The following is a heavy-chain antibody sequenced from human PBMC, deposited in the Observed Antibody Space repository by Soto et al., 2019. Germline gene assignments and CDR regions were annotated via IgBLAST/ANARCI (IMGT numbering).Heavy chain of an antibody. J-gene: IGHJ4*02. Sequence: VGFLRLSCGASGFTFSNYAMHWVRQAPGKGLEWVALISFDKANKYYADSVKGRFTISRDNSKNTLYLQMSSLRADDTAVYYCARPSDYADSDWGQGTLVTVSS. CDR3: ARPSDYADSD. CDR2: ISFDKANK. D-gene: IGHD4-17*01. CDR1: GFTFSNYA. V-gene: IGHV3-30-3*01.